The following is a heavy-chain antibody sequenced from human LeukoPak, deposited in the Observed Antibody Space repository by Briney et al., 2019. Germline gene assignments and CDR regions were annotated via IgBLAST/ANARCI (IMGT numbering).Heavy chain of an antibody. CDR3: AHIAVWGSYRPLSHFDY. CDR1: GYTFTAYY. D-gene: IGHD3-16*02. Sequence: ASVKVSCKASGYTFTAYYMYWVRQAPGQGLEWMGWINLYSGGKHYAQKFQDRVTMTRDTSISTAYMDLSRLTSDDTAVYYCAHIAVWGSYRPLSHFDYWGQGTLVTVSS. V-gene: IGHV1-2*02. CDR2: INLYSGGK. J-gene: IGHJ4*02.